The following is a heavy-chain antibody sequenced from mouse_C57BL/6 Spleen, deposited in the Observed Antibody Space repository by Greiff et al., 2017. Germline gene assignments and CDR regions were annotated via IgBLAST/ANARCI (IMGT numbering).Heavy chain of an antibody. CDR1: GYTFTSYW. J-gene: IGHJ2*01. Sequence: QVQLQQPGAELVRPGTSVKLSCKASGYTFTSYWMHWVKQRPGQGLEWIGVIDPSDSYTNYNQKFKGKATLTVDTSSSTAYMQLSRLTSEDSAVYYCTPYGYHGIDSWGQGTTLTVSS. CDR2: IDPSDSYT. CDR3: TPYGYHGIDS. V-gene: IGHV1-59*01. D-gene: IGHD2-2*01.